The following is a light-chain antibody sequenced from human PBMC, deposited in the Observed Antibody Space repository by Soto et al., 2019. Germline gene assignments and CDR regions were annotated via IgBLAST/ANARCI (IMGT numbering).Light chain of an antibody. V-gene: IGKV3D-15*02. Sequence: EVVMTQSPATLSVSPGERATLSCRASETVATNLAWYQQKPGQAPRLLISGASTRAAGISDRFRGSGSGTEFTLTISRLEPEDFAVYYCQQYVSSPWAFGQGTKVEI. CDR3: QQYVSSPWA. J-gene: IGKJ1*01. CDR2: GAS. CDR1: ETVATN.